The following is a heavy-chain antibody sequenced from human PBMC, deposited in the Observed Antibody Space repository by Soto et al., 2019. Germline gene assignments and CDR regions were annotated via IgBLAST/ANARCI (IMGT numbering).Heavy chain of an antibody. CDR1: GGTFSSYA. Sequence: QVQLVQSGAEVKKPGSSVKVSCKASGGTFSSYAINWVRQAPGQGLEWMGGIIPIFGTADYAQKFQGRVTITADESTSTAYMELSSLRSEETAVYYCASNGFGETYYYGMDVWGQGTTVTVSS. V-gene: IGHV1-69*12. CDR2: IIPIFGTA. J-gene: IGHJ6*02. D-gene: IGHD3-10*01. CDR3: ASNGFGETYYYGMDV.